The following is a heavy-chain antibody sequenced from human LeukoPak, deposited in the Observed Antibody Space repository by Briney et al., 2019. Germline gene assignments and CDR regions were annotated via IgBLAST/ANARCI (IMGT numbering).Heavy chain of an antibody. Sequence: GGSLRLSCAASGFSFSDFYMSWIRQAPGKGLEWISYISQSGSDINYADSVRGRFTVSRDNAKNSLYLQMNSLRADDTAVYYCARAITVVDSYWGQGTLVTVSS. CDR3: ARAITVVDSY. V-gene: IGHV3-11*04. CDR2: ISQSGSDI. CDR1: GFSFSDFY. D-gene: IGHD2-2*01. J-gene: IGHJ4*02.